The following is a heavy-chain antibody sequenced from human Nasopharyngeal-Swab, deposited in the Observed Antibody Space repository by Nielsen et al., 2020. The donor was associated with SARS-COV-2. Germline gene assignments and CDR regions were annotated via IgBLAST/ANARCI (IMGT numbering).Heavy chain of an antibody. CDR1: GGSISSYY. J-gene: IGHJ4*02. D-gene: IGHD2-15*01. Sequence: SETLSLTCTVSGGSISSYYWSWIRQPPGKGLEWIGYTYYSGSTNYNPSLKSRVTISVDTSKNQFSLKLSSVTAADTAVYYCASYSRLLGLFDYWGQGTLVTVSS. V-gene: IGHV4-59*01. CDR3: ASYSRLLGLFDY. CDR2: TYYSGST.